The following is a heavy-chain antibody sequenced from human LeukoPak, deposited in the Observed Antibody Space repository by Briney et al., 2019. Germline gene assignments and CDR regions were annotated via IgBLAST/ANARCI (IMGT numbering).Heavy chain of an antibody. D-gene: IGHD3-22*01. V-gene: IGHV3-11*04. Sequence: GGSLRLSCAASGFTFSDYYMSWIRQAPGKGLEWVSYISSSGSTIYYADSVKGRFTISRDNSRNTLYLQMNSLRAGDTAVYYCARASSGYYYGDYWGQGTLVTVSS. CDR3: ARASSGYYYGDY. CDR1: GFTFSDYY. J-gene: IGHJ4*02. CDR2: ISSSGSTI.